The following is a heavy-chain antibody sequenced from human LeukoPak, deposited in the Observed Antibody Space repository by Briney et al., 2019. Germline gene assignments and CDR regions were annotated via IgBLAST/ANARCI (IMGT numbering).Heavy chain of an antibody. Sequence: GGSLRLSCAASGFTFSSYSMNWVRQAPGKGLEWVSSISSSSYIYYADSVKGRFTISRDNAKNSLYLQMNSLRAEDTAVYYCVCFPSISSGWYSGRGQGTLVTVSS. D-gene: IGHD6-19*01. CDR2: ISSSSYI. CDR3: VCFPSISSGWYSG. J-gene: IGHJ4*02. V-gene: IGHV3-21*01. CDR1: GFTFSSYS.